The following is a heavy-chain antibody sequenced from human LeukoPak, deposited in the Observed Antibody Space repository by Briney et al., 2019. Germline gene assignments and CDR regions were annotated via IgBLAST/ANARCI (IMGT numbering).Heavy chain of an antibody. CDR1: GFTFSSYA. J-gene: IGHJ5*02. V-gene: IGHV3-23*01. Sequence: GGSLRLSCAASGFTFSSYALSWVRQAPGKGLEWLSAISGSGGSTYYADSVKGRFTISRDNSKNTLYLQMNSLRAEDTAVYYCARDMSSSWYGNWFDPWGQGTLVTVSS. D-gene: IGHD6-13*01. CDR2: ISGSGGST. CDR3: ARDMSSSWYGNWFDP.